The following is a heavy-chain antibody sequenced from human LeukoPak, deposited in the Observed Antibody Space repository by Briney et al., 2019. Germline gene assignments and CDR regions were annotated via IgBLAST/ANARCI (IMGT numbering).Heavy chain of an antibody. Sequence: GGSPRLSCAASGFTFSSYAMSWVRQAPGKGLEWVSAISGSGGSTYYADSVKGRFTISRDNSKNTLYLQMNSLRAEDTAVYYCAKALSRSIVGATMADYWGQGTLVTVSS. CDR2: ISGSGGST. CDR1: GFTFSSYA. D-gene: IGHD1-26*01. CDR3: AKALSRSIVGATMADY. J-gene: IGHJ4*02. V-gene: IGHV3-23*01.